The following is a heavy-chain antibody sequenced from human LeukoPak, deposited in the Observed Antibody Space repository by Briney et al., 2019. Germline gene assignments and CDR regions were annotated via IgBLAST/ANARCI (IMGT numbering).Heavy chain of an antibody. V-gene: IGHV4-4*07. CDR3: ARDPIFYCSGGSCYSNWFDP. J-gene: IGHJ5*02. Sequence: PSETLSLTCTVSGGSISSYYWSWIRQPAGEGLEWIGRIYTSGSTNYNPSLKSRVTMSVDTSKNQFSLKLSSVTAADTAVYYCARDPIFYCSGGSCYSNWFDPWGQGTLVTVSS. CDR2: IYTSGST. CDR1: GGSISSYY. D-gene: IGHD2-15*01.